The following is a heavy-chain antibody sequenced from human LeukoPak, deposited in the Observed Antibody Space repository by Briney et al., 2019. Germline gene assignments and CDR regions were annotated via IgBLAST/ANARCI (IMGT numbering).Heavy chain of an antibody. J-gene: IGHJ4*02. CDR3: AKGSRHFDY. CDR1: GFTFSSYA. CDR2: ISGSGDNT. V-gene: IGHV3-23*01. Sequence: GGSLRLSCAASGFTFSSYAMSWVRQAPGKGLEWVSGISGSGDNTYYADSVEGRFTISRDNSKNTPYLQMNSLRAEDTAVYYCAKGSRHFDYWGQGTLVTVSS.